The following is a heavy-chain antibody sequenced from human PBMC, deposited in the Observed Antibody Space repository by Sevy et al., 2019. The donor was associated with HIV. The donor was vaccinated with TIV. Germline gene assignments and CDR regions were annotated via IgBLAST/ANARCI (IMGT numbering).Heavy chain of an antibody. CDR2: LSSDGNNK. J-gene: IGHJ4*02. V-gene: IGHV3-30*18. D-gene: IGHD3-9*01. CDR3: AKEAGYTVDWYPGY. CDR1: GFTFSSYG. Sequence: GGSLRLSCAASGFTFSSYGMHWVRQAPGKGLEWVAVLSSDGNNKYDGDSVKGRFTISRDNSKNTLYLQMNSLRADDTAMYYCAKEAGYTVDWYPGYWGQGTLVTVSS.